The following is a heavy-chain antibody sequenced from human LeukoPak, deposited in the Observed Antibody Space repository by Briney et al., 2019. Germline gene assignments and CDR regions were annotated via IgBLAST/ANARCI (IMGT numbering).Heavy chain of an antibody. V-gene: IGHV4-34*01. D-gene: IGHD2-15*01. J-gene: IGHJ5*02. CDR1: GGSFSGYY. Sequence: PSETLSLTCAVYGGSFSGYYWSWIRQPPGKGLEWIEEINHSGSTNYNPSLKSRVTISVDTSKNQFSLKLSSVTAADTAVYYCARDRVTGYCSGGSCYRFDPWGQGTLVTVSS. CDR2: INHSGST. CDR3: ARDRVTGYCSGGSCYRFDP.